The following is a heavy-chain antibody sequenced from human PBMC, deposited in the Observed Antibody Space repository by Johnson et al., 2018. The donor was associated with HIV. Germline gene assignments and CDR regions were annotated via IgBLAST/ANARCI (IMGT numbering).Heavy chain of an antibody. J-gene: IGHJ3*02. D-gene: IGHD1-26*01. V-gene: IGHV3-15*01. CDR3: ARDDGGSKSLGAFDI. CDR1: GFTFSNSW. Sequence: VQLVESGGGLVKPGGSLRLSCAASGFTFSNSWMSWVRQAPGKGLEWVGRIKRRTDGGTTDYVAPVKGRFTISRDDSKNTLYLQMNSLRAEDTAVYYCARDDGGSKSLGAFDIWGQGTMVTVSS. CDR2: IKRRTDGGTT.